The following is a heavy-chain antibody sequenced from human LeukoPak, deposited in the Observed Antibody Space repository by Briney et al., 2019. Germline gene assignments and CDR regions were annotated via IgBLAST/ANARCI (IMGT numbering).Heavy chain of an antibody. D-gene: IGHD3-10*01. CDR3: ARDQGEEDYFDY. Sequence: WGSLRLSCAASGFTCSSYAMHWVRQAPGKGLEWVAVISYDGSNKYYADSVKGRFTISRDNSKNTLYLQMNSLRAEDTAVYYCARDQGEEDYFDYRGQGTLVTVSS. CDR2: ISYDGSNK. J-gene: IGHJ4*02. CDR1: GFTCSSYA. V-gene: IGHV3-30*04.